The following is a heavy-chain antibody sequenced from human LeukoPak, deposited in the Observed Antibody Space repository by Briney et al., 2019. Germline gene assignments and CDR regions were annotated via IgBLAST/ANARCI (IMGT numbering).Heavy chain of an antibody. J-gene: IGHJ6*03. CDR2: IIPIFGTA. D-gene: IGHD4-23*01. Sequence: SVKVSCKASGGTFSSYAISWVRQAPGQGLEWMGGIIPIFGTANYAQKFQGRVTITADESTSTAYMELSSLRSEDTAVYYCARTSYGGNSDYYYYYYMDVWGQGTMVTVSS. V-gene: IGHV1-69*13. CDR1: GGTFSSYA. CDR3: ARTSYGGNSDYYYYYYMDV.